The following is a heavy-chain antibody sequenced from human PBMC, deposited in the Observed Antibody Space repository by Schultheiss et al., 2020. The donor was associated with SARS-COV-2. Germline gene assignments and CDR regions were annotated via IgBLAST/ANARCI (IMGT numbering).Heavy chain of an antibody. CDR2: IHHGGST. V-gene: IGHV4-59*04. Sequence: SETLSLTCTVSGGSLTGYYWSWIRQPPGKGLEWIGTIHHGGSTYYNPSLKSRVTISVDTSKNQFSLKLSSVTAADTAVYYCAADLPYKRVVGALWRGFDYWGQGTLVTVSS. CDR3: AADLPYKRVVGALWRGFDY. D-gene: IGHD1-26*01. CDR1: GGSLTGYY. J-gene: IGHJ4*02.